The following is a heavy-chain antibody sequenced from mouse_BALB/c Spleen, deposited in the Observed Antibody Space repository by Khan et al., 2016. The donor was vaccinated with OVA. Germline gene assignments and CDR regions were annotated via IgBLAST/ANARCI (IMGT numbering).Heavy chain of an antibody. CDR3: TRGGGGTGFAY. CDR2: ISTYYGHA. Sequence: VQLQESGAELVRPGVSVKISCKGSGYTFTDFTMHWVSQSHGMSLEWIGVISTYYGHATYNQEFKDKATLTVDKSSSTASLELARLTSEDSAIYYCTRGGGGTGFAYWGQGTLVTVSA. D-gene: IGHD3-3*01. V-gene: IGHV1S137*01. J-gene: IGHJ3*01. CDR1: GYTFTDFT.